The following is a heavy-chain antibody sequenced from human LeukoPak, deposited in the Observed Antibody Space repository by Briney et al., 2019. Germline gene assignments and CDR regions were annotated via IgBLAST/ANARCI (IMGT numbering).Heavy chain of an antibody. CDR1: GGSISSGGYS. CDR2: IYHSGST. Sequence: SETLSLTCAVSGGSISSGGYSWSWIRQPPGKGLEWIGYIYHSGSTYYNPSLKSRVTISVDRSKNQISLKLSSVTAADTAVYYCARGGEEIVGELSYAFDIWGQGTMVTVSS. CDR3: ARGGEEIVGELSYAFDI. J-gene: IGHJ3*02. V-gene: IGHV4-30-2*01. D-gene: IGHD3-10*01.